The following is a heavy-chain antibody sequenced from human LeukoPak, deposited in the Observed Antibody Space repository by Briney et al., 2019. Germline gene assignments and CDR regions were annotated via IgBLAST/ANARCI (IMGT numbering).Heavy chain of an antibody. CDR3: ARRRAGRDWFDP. V-gene: IGHV4-39*01. D-gene: IGHD6-19*01. Sequence: SETLSLTCTVSGGSISSSSYYWGWIRQPPGKGLEWIGSIYYSGNTYYNPSLKSRVTISVDTSKNQFSLKLSSVTATDTAVYYCARRRAGRDWFDPWGQGTLVTVSS. CDR1: GGSISSSSYY. J-gene: IGHJ5*02. CDR2: IYYSGNT.